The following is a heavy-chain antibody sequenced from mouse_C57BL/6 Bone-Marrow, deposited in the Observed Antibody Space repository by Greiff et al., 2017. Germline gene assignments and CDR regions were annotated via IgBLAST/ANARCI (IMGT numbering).Heavy chain of an antibody. CDR1: GYTFTSYW. Sequence: QVQLQQPGAELVKPGASVKMSCKASGYTFTSYWITWVKQRPGQGLEWIGDIYPTSGRTNYNEKVKSKAILTVDTSSNPAYMQLSSLTSEDSAVFYCAGSGPLGRRFDYWGRGTTLTVSS. CDR3: AGSGPLGRRFDY. V-gene: IGHV1-55*01. J-gene: IGHJ2*01. CDR2: IYPTSGRT. D-gene: IGHD4-1*01.